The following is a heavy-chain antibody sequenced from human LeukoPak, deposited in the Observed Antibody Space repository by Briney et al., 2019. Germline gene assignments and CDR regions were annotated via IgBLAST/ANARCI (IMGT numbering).Heavy chain of an antibody. V-gene: IGHV4-34*01. J-gene: IGHJ4*02. D-gene: IGHD6-13*01. Sequence: SETLSLTCAVYGGSFSGYYWSWIRQPPGKGLEWIGEINHSGSTNYNPSLKSRVTISVDTSKNQFSLKLSSVTAGDTAVYYCARGRGIAAAGTSLDYWGQGTLVTVSS. CDR3: ARGRGIAAAGTSLDY. CDR2: INHSGST. CDR1: GGSFSGYY.